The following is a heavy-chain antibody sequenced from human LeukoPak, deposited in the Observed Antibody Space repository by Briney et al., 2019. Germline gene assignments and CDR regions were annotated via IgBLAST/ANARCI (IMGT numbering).Heavy chain of an antibody. Sequence: PSETLSLTCTVSGGSISSYYWSWIRQPPGKGLEWIGYIYYSGSTNYNPSLKSRATISVDTSKNQFSLKLSSVTAADTAVYYCARVGHSSSSRNDAFDIWGQGTMVTVSS. V-gene: IGHV4-59*01. CDR1: GGSISSYY. D-gene: IGHD6-6*01. CDR2: IYYSGST. J-gene: IGHJ3*02. CDR3: ARVGHSSSSRNDAFDI.